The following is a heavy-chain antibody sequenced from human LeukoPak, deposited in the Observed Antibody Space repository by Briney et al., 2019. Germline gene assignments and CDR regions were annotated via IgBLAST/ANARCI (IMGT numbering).Heavy chain of an antibody. D-gene: IGHD1-26*01. CDR3: ARGQRAHVEWYYYMDV. Sequence: GGSLRLSCAASGFTFSSCAMHWVRQAPGKGLEWVAVISYDGDNKYYADSVKGRFTISRDNSKSTLYLQMNSLRADDTAVYYCARGQRAHVEWYYYMDVWGKGTTVTVSS. CDR1: GFTFSSCA. CDR2: ISYDGDNK. V-gene: IGHV3-30*04. J-gene: IGHJ6*03.